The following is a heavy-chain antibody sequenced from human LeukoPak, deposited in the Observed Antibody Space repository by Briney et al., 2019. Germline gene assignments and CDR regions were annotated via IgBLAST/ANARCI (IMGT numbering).Heavy chain of an antibody. CDR2: IHYSGTT. Sequence: SETLSLTCGVSGGSVRSYSWSWIRQPPGKGLEWIGYIHYSGTTNYKPSLKSRVTISVETTKNQFSLKLSSVTAADTAVYYCARHGGESLVATILHAFDIWGQGTMVTVSS. V-gene: IGHV4-59*08. D-gene: IGHD5-12*01. J-gene: IGHJ3*02. CDR1: GGSVRSYS. CDR3: ARHGGESLVATILHAFDI.